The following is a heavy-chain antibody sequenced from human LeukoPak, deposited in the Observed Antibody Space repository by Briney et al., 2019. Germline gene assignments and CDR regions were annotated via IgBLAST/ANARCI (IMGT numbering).Heavy chain of an antibody. J-gene: IGHJ4*02. Sequence: SETLSLTCTVSGGSMNNHDWSWVRQPAGKGLEWIERIQTSGSINYNSSLKSRVTISIDTSQNYFSLKLTSMTAADSAMYYCARASNIGWYQFDYWGQGMLVTVSS. D-gene: IGHD6-19*01. CDR2: IQTSGSI. V-gene: IGHV4-4*07. CDR1: GGSMNNHD. CDR3: ARASNIGWYQFDY.